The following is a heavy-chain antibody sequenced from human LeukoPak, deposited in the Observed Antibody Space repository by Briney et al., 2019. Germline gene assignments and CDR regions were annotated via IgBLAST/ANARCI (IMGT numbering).Heavy chain of an antibody. D-gene: IGHD2-2*01. CDR3: ARETIVVVPAAMSTSGSSVSVDFGY. CDR1: GYTFTSYY. CDR2: INPSGGST. J-gene: IGHJ4*02. V-gene: IGHV1-46*01. Sequence: ASVKVSCKASGYTFTSYYMHWVRQAPGQGLEWMGIINPSGGSTSYAQKFQGRVTMTRDTSTSSVYMELSSLRSEDTAVYYCARETIVVVPAAMSTSGSSVSVDFGYWGQGTLVTVSS.